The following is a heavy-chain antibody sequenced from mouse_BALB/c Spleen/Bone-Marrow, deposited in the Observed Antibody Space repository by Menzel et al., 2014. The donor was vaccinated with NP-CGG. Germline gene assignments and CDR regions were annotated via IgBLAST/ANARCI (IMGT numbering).Heavy chain of an antibody. J-gene: IGHJ3*01. D-gene: IGHD2-10*01. CDR2: IDPENGYT. Sequence: EVQLQESGAELVRPGALVKLSCKGSGFNIKDYYMHCVKQRPEQGLEWIGWIDPENGYTIFDPKFQGKASITADTSSNTAYLQLSSLTSEDTAVYYCAPYYGNYGFAYWGQGTLSLSLQ. CDR3: APYYGNYGFAY. CDR1: GFNIKDYY. V-gene: IGHV14-1*02.